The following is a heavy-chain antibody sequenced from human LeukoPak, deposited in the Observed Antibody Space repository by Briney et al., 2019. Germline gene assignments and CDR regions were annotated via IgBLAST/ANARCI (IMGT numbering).Heavy chain of an antibody. CDR3: ARDKGPYWYFDL. CDR1: SGSISGYF. J-gene: IGHJ2*01. CDR2: IYYSGST. V-gene: IGHV4-59*01. Sequence: PSETLSLTCTVSSGSISGYFWSWIRQPPGKGLEWIGHIYYSGSTNYNPSLKSRVTISVDSSKNQFSLKVNSVTAADTAVYYCARDKGPYWYFDLWGRGTLVTVSS.